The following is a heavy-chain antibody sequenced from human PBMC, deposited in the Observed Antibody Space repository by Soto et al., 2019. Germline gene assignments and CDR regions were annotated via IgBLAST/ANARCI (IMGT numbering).Heavy chain of an antibody. D-gene: IGHD3-22*01. CDR1: GFTFSSYA. CDR2: ISGSGGST. V-gene: IGHV3-23*01. CDR3: AKSFYNDSSGYYRGRGYYFDY. J-gene: IGHJ4*02. Sequence: EVQLLESGGGLVQPGGSLRLSCAASGFTFSSYAMSWVRQAPGKGLEWVSAISGSGGSTYYADSVKGRFTISRDNSKNQLYLQMNSLRAEDTAIYYCAKSFYNDSSGYYRGRGYYFDYWGQGTLVTDSS.